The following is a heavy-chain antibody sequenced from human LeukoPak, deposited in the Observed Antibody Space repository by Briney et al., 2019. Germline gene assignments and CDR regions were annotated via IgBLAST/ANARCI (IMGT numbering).Heavy chain of an antibody. CDR1: GFTFSSYS. D-gene: IGHD6-19*01. CDR3: ARVKIAVVDY. V-gene: IGHV3-21*01. CDR2: ISSSSSYI. Sequence: GGSLRLSCAASGFTFSSYSMNWVRQAPGKGLEWVSSISSSSSYIYYADSVKGRFTISRDNAKNSLYLQMNSLSAEDTAVYYCARVKIAVVDYWGQGTLVTVSS. J-gene: IGHJ4*02.